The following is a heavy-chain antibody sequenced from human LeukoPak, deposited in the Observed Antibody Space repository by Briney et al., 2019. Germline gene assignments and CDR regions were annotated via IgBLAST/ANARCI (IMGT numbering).Heavy chain of an antibody. V-gene: IGHV1-18*01. CDR1: GYTFTTYG. CDR3: AREGEEVVVPAAMRPFDY. Sequence: ASVKVSCKASGYTFTTYGISWVRLAPGQRLEWMGWISAYNGNTNYAQKLQGRVTTTTDTYTSTAYMELRRLRSDDTAVYYCAREGEEVVVPAAMRPFDYWGQGTLVSVSS. CDR2: ISAYNGNT. D-gene: IGHD2-2*01. J-gene: IGHJ4*02.